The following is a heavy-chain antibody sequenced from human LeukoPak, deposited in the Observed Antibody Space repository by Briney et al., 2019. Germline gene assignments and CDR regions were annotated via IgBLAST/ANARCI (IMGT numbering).Heavy chain of an antibody. CDR2: ISSSSSTI. CDR1: GFTFSSSS. V-gene: IGHV3-48*04. Sequence: GGSLRLSCAASGFTFSSSSMNWVRQAPDKGLEWVSYISSSSSTIHYADSVKGRFTISRDNAKNSLYLQMNSLKTEDTAVYYCTRIPGFWSGYYTTGVPLKFDYWGQGTLVTVSS. D-gene: IGHD3-3*01. CDR3: TRIPGFWSGYYTTGVPLKFDY. J-gene: IGHJ4*02.